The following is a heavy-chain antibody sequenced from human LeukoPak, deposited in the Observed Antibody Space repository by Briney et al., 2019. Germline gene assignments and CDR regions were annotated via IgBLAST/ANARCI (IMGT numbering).Heavy chain of an antibody. V-gene: IGHV3-23*01. D-gene: IGHD5-18*01. CDR1: GFTFCSYG. CDR2: ISGSGGST. Sequence: GGSLRLSCAASGFTFCSYGMSWVRQAPGKGLEWVSVISGSGGSTYYAGSVKGRFTISRDNSKNTLYLQMNSLTADDTAVYYCASSTGYSYGYFDYWGQGTLVTVSS. CDR3: ASSTGYSYGYFDY. J-gene: IGHJ4*02.